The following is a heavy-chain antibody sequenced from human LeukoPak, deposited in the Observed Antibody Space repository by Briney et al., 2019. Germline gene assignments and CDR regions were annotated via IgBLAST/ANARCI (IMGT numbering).Heavy chain of an antibody. CDR3: ARGRDGYNYYFDY. Sequence: SETLSLTCAVSGYSISSGYYWGWIRPPPGKGLEWIGSIYHSGSTYYNPSLKSRVTISVDTSKNQFSLKLNSVTAADTAVYYCARGRDGYNYYFDYWGQGTLVTVSS. CDR1: GYSISSGYY. J-gene: IGHJ4*02. V-gene: IGHV4-38-2*01. D-gene: IGHD5-24*01. CDR2: IYHSGST.